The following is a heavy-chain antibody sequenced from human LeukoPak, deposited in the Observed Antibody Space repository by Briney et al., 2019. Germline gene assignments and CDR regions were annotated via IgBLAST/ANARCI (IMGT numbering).Heavy chain of an antibody. Sequence: ASVKVSCKASGYTFTGYYMHWVRQAPGQGLEWMGWMNPNSGDTNYAQKFQGRVTMTRDTSIRTAYMELSRLRSDDTAMYYCVRGGALYYDFWDWGQGTLVTVSS. V-gene: IGHV1-2*02. CDR2: MNPNSGDT. CDR1: GYTFTGYY. CDR3: VRGGALYYDFWD. D-gene: IGHD3-3*01. J-gene: IGHJ4*02.